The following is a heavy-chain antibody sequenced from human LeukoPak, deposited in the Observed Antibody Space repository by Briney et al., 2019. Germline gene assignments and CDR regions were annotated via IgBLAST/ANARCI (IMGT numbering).Heavy chain of an antibody. Sequence: SVKVSCKASGGTFSSYAISWVRQAPGQGLEWMGGIIPIFGTANYAQKFQGRVTITADESTSTAYMELSSLRSEDTAVYYCASGGPSRYYYGMDVWGQGTTVTVSS. V-gene: IGHV1-69*13. CDR3: ASGGPSRYYYGMDV. CDR1: GGTFSSYA. J-gene: IGHJ6*02. CDR2: IIPIFGTA.